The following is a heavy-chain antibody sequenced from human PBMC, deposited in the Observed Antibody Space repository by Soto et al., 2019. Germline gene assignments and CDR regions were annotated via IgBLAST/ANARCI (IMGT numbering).Heavy chain of an antibody. CDR2: IRSGGDT. J-gene: IGHJ4*02. CDR3: AKGIIAAVSAADY. Sequence: EVQLVESGGGLVQPGGSLRLSCAASGFTVSTNHVNWVRQAPGKGLEWVSVIRSGGDTFYADSVKGRFTISRDNSKNTVYLQMNSLRAEDTAMYYCAKGIIAAVSAADYWGPGTLVTVSS. D-gene: IGHD6-13*01. V-gene: IGHV3-66*01. CDR1: GFTVSTNH.